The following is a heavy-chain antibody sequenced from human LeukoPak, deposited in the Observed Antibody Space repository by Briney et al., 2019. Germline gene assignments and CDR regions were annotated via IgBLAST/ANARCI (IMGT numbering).Heavy chain of an antibody. CDR1: GGSMSTYY. CDR2: IYYSGST. Sequence: PSETQSLTCTVSGGSMSTYYWSWIRQSPGKGLEWIGYIYYSGSTSYNPSLKSRLTISIDTSKTQFYLKLSSVTAADTAVYYCARVVYSGSWGYFDYWGQGILVTVSS. J-gene: IGHJ4*02. V-gene: IGHV4-59*01. D-gene: IGHD3-10*01. CDR3: ARVVYSGSWGYFDY.